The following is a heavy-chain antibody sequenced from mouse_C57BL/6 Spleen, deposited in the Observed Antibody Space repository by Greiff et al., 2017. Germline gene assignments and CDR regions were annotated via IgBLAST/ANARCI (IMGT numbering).Heavy chain of an antibody. V-gene: IGHV1-81*01. CDR1: GYTFTSYG. CDR3: AREEGNYEGNYFDY. Sequence: QVQLQQSGAELARPGASVKLSCKASGYTFTSYGISWVKQRTGQGLEWIGEIYPRSGNTYYNEKFKGKATLTADKSSSTAYMELRSLTSEDSAVYFCAREEGNYEGNYFDYWGQGTTLTVSS. D-gene: IGHD2-1*01. CDR2: IYPRSGNT. J-gene: IGHJ2*01.